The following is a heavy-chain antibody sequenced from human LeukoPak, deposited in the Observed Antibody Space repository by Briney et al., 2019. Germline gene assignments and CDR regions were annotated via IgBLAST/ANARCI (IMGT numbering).Heavy chain of an antibody. CDR2: IKSKTDGGTT. Sequence: RGSLRLSCAASGFTFSNAWMSWVRQAPGKGLEWVGRIKSKTDGGTTDYAAPVKGRFTISRDDSKNTLYLQMNSLKTEDTAVYYCTPSITIFGVVTDAFDIWGQGTMVTVSS. CDR1: GFTFSNAW. J-gene: IGHJ3*02. V-gene: IGHV3-15*01. CDR3: TPSITIFGVVTDAFDI. D-gene: IGHD3-3*01.